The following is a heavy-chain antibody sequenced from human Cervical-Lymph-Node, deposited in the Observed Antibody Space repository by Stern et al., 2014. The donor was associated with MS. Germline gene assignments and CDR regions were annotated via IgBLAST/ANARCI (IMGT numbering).Heavy chain of an antibody. D-gene: IGHD2-2*01. V-gene: IGHV1-69*01. CDR1: GATFISFA. CDR2: VVPMVGIP. Sequence: QVQLVQSGAELKPPGSSVRVSCQASGATFISFAIKWVRQAPGQGLEWMGDVVPMVGIPNYAQKFQGRLTISADEATHTAYMELTDLQSEDTAMYYCAREQGPKMPVLDCWGQGTPVTVS. J-gene: IGHJ4*02. CDR3: AREQGPKMPVLDC.